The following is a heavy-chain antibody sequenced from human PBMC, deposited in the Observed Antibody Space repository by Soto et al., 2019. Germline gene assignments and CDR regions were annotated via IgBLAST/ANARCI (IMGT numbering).Heavy chain of an antibody. D-gene: IGHD3-3*01. Sequence: EVQLVESGGGLVQPGGSLRLSCAASGFTFSSYSMNWVRQAPGKGLEWVSYISSSSSTIYYADSVKGRFTISRDNAKNSLYLQMNSLRDEDTAVHYCARDIALYYDFWSGKNYYYYGMDVWGQGTTVTVSS. J-gene: IGHJ6*02. CDR3: ARDIALYYDFWSGKNYYYYGMDV. V-gene: IGHV3-48*02. CDR1: GFTFSSYS. CDR2: ISSSSSTI.